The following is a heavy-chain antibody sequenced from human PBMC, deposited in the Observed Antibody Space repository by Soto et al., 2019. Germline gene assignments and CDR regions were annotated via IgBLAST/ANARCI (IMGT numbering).Heavy chain of an antibody. Sequence: ASVKVSCKASGYTFTGYYMHWVRQAPGQGLEWMGWINPNSGGTNYAQKVQGWVTMTRDTSISTAYMELSRLRSDDTAVYYCARDRPGYYYGMDVWGQGTTVTVSS. CDR3: ARDRPGYYYGMDV. V-gene: IGHV1-2*04. CDR2: INPNSGGT. J-gene: IGHJ6*02. D-gene: IGHD6-13*01. CDR1: GYTFTGYY.